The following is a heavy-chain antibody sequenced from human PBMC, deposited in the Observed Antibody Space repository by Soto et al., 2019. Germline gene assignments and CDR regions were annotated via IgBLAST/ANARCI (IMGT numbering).Heavy chain of an antibody. V-gene: IGHV3-15*07. Sequence: GSPRLSCAAPGLLFRKAWINWVRQAAVKGLEWVGRVKSKTDGGTTDFAAPVKGRFAISRDDSKNMVYLEMNSLKTEDTAIYYCTTDSYMTKIIARFDYWGHGTLVTVYS. CDR3: TTDSYMTKIIARFDY. CDR2: VKSKTDGGTT. CDR1: GLLFRKAW. D-gene: IGHD4-17*01. J-gene: IGHJ4*01.